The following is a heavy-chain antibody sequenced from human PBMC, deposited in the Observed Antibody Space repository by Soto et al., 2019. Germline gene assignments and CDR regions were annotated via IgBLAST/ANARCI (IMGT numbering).Heavy chain of an antibody. D-gene: IGHD2-15*01. Sequence: GASVKVSCKASGYTFTSYYMHWVRQAPGQGLEWMGIINPSGGSTSYAQKFQGRVTITADESTSTAYMELSSLRSEDTAVYYCTKGQILGYCSGGSCYDGQYYYYGMDVWGQGTTVTVSS. CDR2: INPSGGST. CDR3: TKGQILGYCSGGSCYDGQYYYYGMDV. CDR1: GYTFTSYY. J-gene: IGHJ6*02. V-gene: IGHV1-46*01.